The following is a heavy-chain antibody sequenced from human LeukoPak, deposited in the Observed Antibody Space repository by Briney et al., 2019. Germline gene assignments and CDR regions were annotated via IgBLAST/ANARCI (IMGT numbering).Heavy chain of an antibody. V-gene: IGHV3-30*02. CDR1: GFTFSGYG. CDR3: ARGANGGNSGYYYYGMDV. CDR2: IHYDGARS. D-gene: IGHD4-23*01. J-gene: IGHJ6*02. Sequence: GGSLRLSCAASGFTFSGYGMHWVRQAPGKGLEWVAFIHYDGARSYYADSVKGRFTISRDNSKNTLYVQMNSLRAEDTAVYYCARGANGGNSGYYYYGMDVWGQGTTVTVSS.